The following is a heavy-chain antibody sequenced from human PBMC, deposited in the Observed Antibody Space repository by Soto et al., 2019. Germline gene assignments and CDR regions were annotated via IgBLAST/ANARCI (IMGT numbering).Heavy chain of an antibody. D-gene: IGHD1-26*01. V-gene: IGHV3-74*01. CDR2: INSDGSST. CDR3: ARVHGSYSFDY. J-gene: IGHJ4*02. Sequence: GGSLRLSCAASGFTFSSYWMHWVRQAPGKGLVWVSRINSDGSSTSYADSVKGRFTISRDNAKNTLYLQMNSLRAEDTAVYYCARVHGSYSFDYWGQGTLVTVSS. CDR1: GFTFSSYW.